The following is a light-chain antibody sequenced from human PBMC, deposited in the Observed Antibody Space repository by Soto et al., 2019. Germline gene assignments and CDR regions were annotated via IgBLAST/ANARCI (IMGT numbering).Light chain of an antibody. V-gene: IGKV3-20*01. J-gene: IGKJ4*01. CDR2: GAS. Sequence: EIVLTQSPGTLSLSPGERATLSCRASQSVSTSYLAWYQQKPGQAPRLLIYGASSRATGIPDTFSGSGSGADFTLTTSRLEPEDFAVYYCQQYGSVPLTFGGGTKVEIK. CDR3: QQYGSVPLT. CDR1: QSVSTSY.